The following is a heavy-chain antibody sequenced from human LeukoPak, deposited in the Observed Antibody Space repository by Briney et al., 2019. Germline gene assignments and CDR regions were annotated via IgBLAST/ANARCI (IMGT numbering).Heavy chain of an antibody. CDR3: ARHIVVVPAARRAHYGMDV. Sequence: GASVKVSCKASGYTFTSYDINWVRQATGQGLEWMGWLNPNSGNTGYAQKFQGRVTMTRNTSISTAYMELSSLRSEDTAVYYCARHIVVVPAARRAHYGMDVWGQGTTVTVSS. D-gene: IGHD2-2*01. CDR2: LNPNSGNT. J-gene: IGHJ6*02. CDR1: GYTFTSYD. V-gene: IGHV1-8*01.